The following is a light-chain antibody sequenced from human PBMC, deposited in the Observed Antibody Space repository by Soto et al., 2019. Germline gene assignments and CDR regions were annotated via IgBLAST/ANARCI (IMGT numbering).Light chain of an antibody. J-gene: IGKJ1*01. V-gene: IGKV3-15*01. Sequence: EIVMTQSPATLSVSPGERATLSCRASQSVSSNLAWYQQKPGQAPRLLIYGASTRATGIPARFSGSGSGTEFTLTISGLQSEDFAVYYCQQYNNGPPWTFGQGTKVKIK. CDR2: GAS. CDR1: QSVSSN. CDR3: QQYNNGPPWT.